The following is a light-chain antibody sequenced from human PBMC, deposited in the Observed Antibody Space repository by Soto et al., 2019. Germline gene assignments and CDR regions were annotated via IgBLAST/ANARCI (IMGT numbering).Light chain of an antibody. CDR1: QSVSSSY. Sequence: EIVLTQSPGTLSLSPGERATLSCRASQSVSSSYLAWYQQKPGQAPRLLIYGASSRATGIPDRFSGSGSGTEFTLTISRLEPEYFAVYYCQQYGSSPPITFGQGTRLEIK. J-gene: IGKJ5*01. CDR2: GAS. V-gene: IGKV3-20*01. CDR3: QQYGSSPPIT.